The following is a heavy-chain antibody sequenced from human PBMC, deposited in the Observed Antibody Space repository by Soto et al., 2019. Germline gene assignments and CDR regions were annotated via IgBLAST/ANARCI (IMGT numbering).Heavy chain of an antibody. V-gene: IGHV3-64D*06. Sequence: PAGSLRLSCSASGFDFNNYAMHWIRHAPGKGPEYLSGISSNGDTTYYADSVKDSITISRDNSNNAVYLPSSSLTTADTDVYHCVKGRCRTTRCYTVFLDLWGRGTPVTVSS. J-gene: IGHJ5*02. CDR1: GFDFNNYA. D-gene: IGHD2-2*01. CDR3: VKGRCRTTRCYTVFLDL. CDR2: ISSNGDTT.